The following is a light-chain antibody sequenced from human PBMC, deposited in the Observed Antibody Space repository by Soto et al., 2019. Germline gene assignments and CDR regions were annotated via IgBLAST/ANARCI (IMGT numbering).Light chain of an antibody. CDR3: QQYYNPPLT. V-gene: IGKV4-1*01. Sequence: DIVMTQSPDSLAVSLGERATINCKSSQTIFYKPHNMNYLAWYQQKSGQPPKLLISRASTRESGVPDRFRGSGSGTDFTLTISSLQAEDVAVYYCQQYYNPPLTFGGGTKVEI. CDR2: RAS. CDR1: QTIFYKPHNMNY. J-gene: IGKJ4*01.